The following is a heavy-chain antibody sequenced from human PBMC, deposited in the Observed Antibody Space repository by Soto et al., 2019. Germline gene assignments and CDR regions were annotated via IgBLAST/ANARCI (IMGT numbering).Heavy chain of an antibody. D-gene: IGHD2-21*02. J-gene: IGHJ4*02. Sequence: SETLSLTCTVSGGSIISSYGSWIRQPQGKGLEWIGYIYYSGSTNYNPSLKSRVTISVDTSKNQFSLKLSSVTAADTAAYYCARYCGGDCYHYYFDYWGQGTLVTVSS. CDR2: IYYSGST. V-gene: IGHV4-59*01. CDR3: ARYCGGDCYHYYFDY. CDR1: GGSIISSY.